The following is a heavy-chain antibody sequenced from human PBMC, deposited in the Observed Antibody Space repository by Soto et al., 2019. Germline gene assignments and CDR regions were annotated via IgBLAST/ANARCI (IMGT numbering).Heavy chain of an antibody. CDR3: ARDLGYYDSSGRRSAFDI. CDR2: ISSSSSYI. D-gene: IGHD3-22*01. CDR1: GFTVNSNY. V-gene: IGHV3-21*01. Sequence: PGGSLRLSCAASGFTVNSNYMSWVRQAPGKGLEWVSSISSSSSYIYYADSVKGRFTISRDNAKNSLYLQMNSLRAEDTAVYYCARDLGYYDSSGRRSAFDIWGQGTMVTVSS. J-gene: IGHJ3*02.